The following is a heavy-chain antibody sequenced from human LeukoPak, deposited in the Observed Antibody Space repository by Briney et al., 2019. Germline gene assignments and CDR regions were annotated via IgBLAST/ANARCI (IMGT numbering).Heavy chain of an antibody. Sequence: SETLSLTCTVSGGSFSSYYWSWIRQPAGKGLEWIGRIYTSGSTNYNPSLKSRVTMSVDTSKNQFSLKLSSVTAADTAVYYCARAPNAGGNGAFDIWGQGTMVTVSS. V-gene: IGHV4-4*07. D-gene: IGHD4-23*01. CDR1: GGSFSSYY. CDR3: ARAPNAGGNGAFDI. CDR2: IYTSGST. J-gene: IGHJ3*02.